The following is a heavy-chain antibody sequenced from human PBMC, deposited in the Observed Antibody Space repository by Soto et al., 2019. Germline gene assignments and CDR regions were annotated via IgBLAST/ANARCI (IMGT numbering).Heavy chain of an antibody. D-gene: IGHD6-6*01. V-gene: IGHV3-66*01. CDR2: TYSGGNT. J-gene: IGHJ4*01. CDR3: ASTIPPEY. CDR1: GFTVSSNY. Sequence: EVQLVASGGGLVQPGGSLRLSCAASGFTVSSNYMRWVRQAPGKGLEWVSATYSGGNTHYADSVKGRFSISRDNSTNTMYLQMNSLRAEDTDVYDCASTIPPEYWGNGTLVTVSA.